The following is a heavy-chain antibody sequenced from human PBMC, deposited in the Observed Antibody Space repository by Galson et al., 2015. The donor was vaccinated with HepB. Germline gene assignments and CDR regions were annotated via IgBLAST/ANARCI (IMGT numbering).Heavy chain of an antibody. J-gene: IGHJ3*02. CDR3: ARGDYGQLGPDAFDI. V-gene: IGHV2-70*01. Sequence: PALVKPTQTLTLTCTFSGFSLSTSGMCVSWIHQPPGKALEWLALIDWADDKYYSTSLKTRLTISKDTSKNQVVLTMTNMDPVDTATYYCARGDYGQLGPDAFDIWGQGTMVTVSS. D-gene: IGHD1-1*01. CDR1: GFSLSTSGMC. CDR2: IDWADDK.